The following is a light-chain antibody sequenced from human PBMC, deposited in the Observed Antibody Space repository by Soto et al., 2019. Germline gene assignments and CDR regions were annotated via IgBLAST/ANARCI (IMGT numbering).Light chain of an antibody. CDR2: GAS. J-gene: IGKJ2*01. V-gene: IGKV3-15*01. CDR3: QQYNNWPLYT. CDR1: QSVGSN. Sequence: EIGMTQSPATLSVSPGERATLSCRASQSVGSNLAWYQQKPGQAPRLLIYGASTRATGIPARFSGSGSGTEFTLTISSLQSEDFGVYYCQQYNNWPLYTFGQGTKLEIK.